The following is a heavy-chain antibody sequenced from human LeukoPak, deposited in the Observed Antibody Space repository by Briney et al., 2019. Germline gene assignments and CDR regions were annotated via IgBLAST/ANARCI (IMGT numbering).Heavy chain of an antibody. V-gene: IGHV1-46*01. Sequence: ASVKVSCKTSGYTFISYYMHWVRQAPGQGLEWMGIINPSGGSTNYAQKFQGRVTITADESTSTAYMELSSLRSEDTAVYYCARKEGYWGQGTLVTVSS. J-gene: IGHJ4*02. CDR3: ARKEGY. CDR2: INPSGGST. CDR1: GYTFISYY.